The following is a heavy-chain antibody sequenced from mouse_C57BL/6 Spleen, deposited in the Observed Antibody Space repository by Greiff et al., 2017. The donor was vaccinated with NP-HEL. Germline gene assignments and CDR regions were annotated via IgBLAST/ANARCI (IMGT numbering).Heavy chain of an antibody. CDR3: AREGAVRDYFDY. CDR2: INPNNGGT. CDR1: GYTFTDYN. V-gene: IGHV1-22*01. D-gene: IGHD1-1*01. J-gene: IGHJ2*01. Sequence: EVQLQESGPELVKPGASVKMSCKASGYTFTDYNMHWVKQSHGKSLEWIGYINPNNGGTSYNQKFKGKATLTVNKSSSTAYMELRSLTSEDSAVYYCAREGAVRDYFDYWGQGTTLTVSS.